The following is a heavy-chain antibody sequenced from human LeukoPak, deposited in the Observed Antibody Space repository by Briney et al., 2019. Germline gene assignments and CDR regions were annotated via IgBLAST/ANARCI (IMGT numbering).Heavy chain of an antibody. Sequence: QPGGSLRLSCAAAGFTFSSYAMSWVRQAPGKGLQCISGFSGSGGSTYYADSVKGRLTISRDNSKNTLYLQMNSLRSEDTAVYYCAKGGGRRPGSLYYFDYWGQGTLDTVSS. CDR3: AKGGGRRPGSLYYFDY. D-gene: IGHD1-26*01. CDR1: GFTFSSYA. CDR2: FSGSGGST. J-gene: IGHJ4*02. V-gene: IGHV3-23*01.